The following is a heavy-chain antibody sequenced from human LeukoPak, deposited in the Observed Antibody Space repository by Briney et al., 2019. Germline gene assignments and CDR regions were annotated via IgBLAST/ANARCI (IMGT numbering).Heavy chain of an antibody. CDR2: IYYSGST. CDR1: GGSISSGGYY. Sequence: SETLYLTCTVSGGSISSGGYYWSWIRQHPGQGLEWIGYIYYSGSTYYNPSLKSRVTISVDTSKNQFSLKLSSVTAADTAVYYCARVGPLIFGVVSFDYWGQGTLVTVSS. CDR3: ARVGPLIFGVVSFDY. V-gene: IGHV4-31*03. J-gene: IGHJ4*02. D-gene: IGHD3-3*01.